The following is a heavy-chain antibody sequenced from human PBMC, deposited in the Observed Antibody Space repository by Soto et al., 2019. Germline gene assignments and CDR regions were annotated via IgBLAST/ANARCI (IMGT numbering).Heavy chain of an antibody. D-gene: IGHD3-22*01. J-gene: IGHJ3*02. CDR2: ISAYNGNT. CDR1: GYTFTSYG. CDR3: ARDPVHGSDDSSGYSRDAFDI. Sequence: QVQLVQSGAEVKKPGASVKVSCKASGYTFTSYGLSWVRQAPGQGLEWMGWISAYNGNTNYAQKLQGRVTMTTDTSTSTANMELGSLRCDDTAVYYCARDPVHGSDDSSGYSRDAFDIWGQGTMVTVAS. V-gene: IGHV1-18*01.